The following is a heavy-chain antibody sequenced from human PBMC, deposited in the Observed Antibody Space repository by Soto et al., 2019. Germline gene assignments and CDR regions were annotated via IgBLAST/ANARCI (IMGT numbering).Heavy chain of an antibody. J-gene: IGHJ5*02. CDR3: ARDSGDCSSTSCYLRFDP. CDR1: GFTFSSYS. D-gene: IGHD2-2*01. V-gene: IGHV3-21*01. Sequence: VQLVESGGGLVKPGGSLRLSCAASGFTFSSYSMNWVRQAPGKGLEWVSSISSSSSYIYYADSVKGRFTISRDNAKNSLYLQMNSLRAEDTAVYYCARDSGDCSSTSCYLRFDPWGQGTLVTVSS. CDR2: ISSSSSYI.